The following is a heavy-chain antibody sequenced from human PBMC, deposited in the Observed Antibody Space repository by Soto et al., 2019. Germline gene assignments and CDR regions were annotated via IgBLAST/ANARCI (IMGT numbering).Heavy chain of an antibody. J-gene: IGHJ1*01. Sequence: RLACNASGFSFSGYGMHWVRHAPGKGLEWVAVIYFDGSNQQYRDSVKGRFIIYRDNSKNTLYLQMNSVRVEDTAVYYCGGGGSSGIRSIDWLPHWGQGTKVTVTS. CDR3: GGGGSSGIRSIDWLPH. D-gene: IGHD3-9*01. V-gene: IGHV3-33*01. CDR1: GFSFSGYG. CDR2: IYFDGSNQ.